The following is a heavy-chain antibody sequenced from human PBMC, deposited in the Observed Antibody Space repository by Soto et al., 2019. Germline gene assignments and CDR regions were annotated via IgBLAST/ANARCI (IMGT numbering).Heavy chain of an antibody. CDR1: GFTFSSYI. CDR3: ASLGFTVDFDY. CDR2: ISSSSSYI. V-gene: IGHV3-21*01. D-gene: IGHD4-17*01. Sequence: GGSLRLSCAASGFTFSSYIMNWVRQAPGKGLEWVSSISSSSSYIYYADSVKGRFTISRDNAKNSLYLQMNSLRAEDTAVYYCASLGFTVDFDYWGQGTLVTVSS. J-gene: IGHJ4*02.